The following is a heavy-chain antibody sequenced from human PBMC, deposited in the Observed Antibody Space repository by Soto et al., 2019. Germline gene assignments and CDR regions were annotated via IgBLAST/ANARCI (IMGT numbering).Heavy chain of an antibody. CDR2: IIPIFGTT. V-gene: IGHV1-69*01. CDR3: ARDPRQDCSGETCYYS. J-gene: IGHJ4*02. Sequence: QVQLVQSAAEVKKPGSSVKDSCEASGGTLSSYVISWVRQAPGQGLEWMGGIIPIFGTTTYGEKFQGRVTITADESTSTTYMELSSLKSEDTAVYYCARDPRQDCSGETCYYSWGQGTLVTVSS. CDR1: GGTLSSYV. D-gene: IGHD2-15*01.